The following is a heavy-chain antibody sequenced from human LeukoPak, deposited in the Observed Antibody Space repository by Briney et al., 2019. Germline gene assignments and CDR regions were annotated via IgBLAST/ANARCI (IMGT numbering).Heavy chain of an antibody. Sequence: PGGSLRLSCAASGFTFSNAWMSWFRQPPGKGLEWVGLIKSKTDGGTTDYAAPVKGRFTISRDDSKNTLYLQMNSLKTEDTAVYYCTTDPSIEWELPMWGQGTLVTVSS. V-gene: IGHV3-15*01. CDR1: GFTFSNAW. CDR2: IKSKTDGGTT. CDR3: TTDPSIEWELPM. J-gene: IGHJ4*02. D-gene: IGHD1-26*01.